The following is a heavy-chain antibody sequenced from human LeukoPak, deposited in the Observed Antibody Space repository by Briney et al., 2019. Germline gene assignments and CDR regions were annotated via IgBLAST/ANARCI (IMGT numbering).Heavy chain of an antibody. D-gene: IGHD4-17*01. CDR1: GFIFSSYA. J-gene: IGHJ4*02. CDR2: ISGGGETT. Sequence: AGGSLRLSCAASGFIFSSYAMNWVRQAPGKGLEWVSSISGGGETTYYADSAKGRFTISRDNSQNTLYLQMNSLRAEDTAVYYCARDYADYVGYFFFDYWGQGTLVTVSS. V-gene: IGHV3-23*01. CDR3: ARDYADYVGYFFFDY.